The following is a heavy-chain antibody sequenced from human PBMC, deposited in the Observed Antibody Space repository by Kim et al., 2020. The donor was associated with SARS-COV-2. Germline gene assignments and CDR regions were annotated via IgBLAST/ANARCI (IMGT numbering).Heavy chain of an antibody. J-gene: IGHJ4*02. Sequence: SLTSRVTISVETSKNQFSLKLSSVTAADTAVYYCARGRITIFGVVTEFDSWGQGTLVTVSS. CDR3: ARGRITIFGVVTEFDS. D-gene: IGHD3-3*01. V-gene: IGHV4-31*02.